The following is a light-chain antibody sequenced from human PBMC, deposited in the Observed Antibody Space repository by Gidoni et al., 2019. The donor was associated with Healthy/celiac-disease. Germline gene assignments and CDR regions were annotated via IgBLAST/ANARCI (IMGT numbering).Light chain of an antibody. CDR2: EVS. Sequence: QSALTQPASVSGSPGQSITISCTGTSRDVGGYNYVSWYQQHPGKAPKLMIYEVSNRPSGVSKRFSGSKSGNTASLTISGLQAEDEADYYCSSYTSSSTLDVVFGGGTKLTVL. V-gene: IGLV2-14*01. CDR3: SSYTSSSTLDVV. CDR1: SRDVGGYNY. J-gene: IGLJ2*01.